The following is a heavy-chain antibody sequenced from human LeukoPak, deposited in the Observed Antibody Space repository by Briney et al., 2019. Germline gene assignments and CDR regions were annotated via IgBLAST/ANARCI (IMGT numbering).Heavy chain of an antibody. CDR2: INPNSGGT. D-gene: IGHD6-13*01. J-gene: IGHJ4*02. Sequence: EASVKVSCKASGYTFTGYYMHWVRQAPGQGLEWMGWINPNSGGTNYAQKFQGRVTMTRDTSISTAYMELSRLRSDDTAVYYCARDLCIAAAGGPDYWGQGTLVTVSS. CDR3: ARDLCIAAAGGPDY. CDR1: GYTFTGYY. V-gene: IGHV1-2*02.